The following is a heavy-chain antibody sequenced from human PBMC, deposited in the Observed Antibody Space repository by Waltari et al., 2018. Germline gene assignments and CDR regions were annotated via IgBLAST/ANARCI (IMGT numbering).Heavy chain of an antibody. CDR3: ARDINSREDY. V-gene: IGHV3-21*01. D-gene: IGHD1-20*01. J-gene: IGHJ4*02. Sequence: EVQLVESGGGLVKPGGCLVLFCPASGSPFGTYSINWVRQAPGKGLEWVSSINSGSTYIYYADSVKGRFTISRDNAKNSLSLQMNSLRAEDTAVYYCARDINSREDYWGQGTLVTVSS. CDR1: GSPFGTYS. CDR2: INSGSTYI.